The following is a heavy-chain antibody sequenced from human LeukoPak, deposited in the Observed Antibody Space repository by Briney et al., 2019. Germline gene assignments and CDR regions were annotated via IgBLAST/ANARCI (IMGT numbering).Heavy chain of an antibody. V-gene: IGHV4-59*08. J-gene: IGHJ3*02. Sequence: SETLSLTCTVSGGSMSSNYWSWIRLPPGRGLEWIGYIYYSGSTDYNPSLKSRVSISVATSKNQFSLSLGSVTAADTAVYYCARHGGISSGAFDIWGQGTMVTVSS. CDR2: IYYSGST. CDR1: GGSMSSNY. CDR3: ARHGGISSGAFDI. D-gene: IGHD6-19*01.